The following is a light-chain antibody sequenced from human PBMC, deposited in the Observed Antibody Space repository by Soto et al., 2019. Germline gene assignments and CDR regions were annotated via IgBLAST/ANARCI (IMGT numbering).Light chain of an antibody. CDR1: SSDIGGSDY. V-gene: IGLV2-14*01. CDR3: SSYVTSGTLV. J-gene: IGLJ3*02. CDR2: EVS. Sequence: QSVLTQAASVSGSPGQSITISCTGTSSDIGGSDYVSWYQKHPGKAPKVIIYEVSDRPSGVSDRFSGSKSGNTASLTISGLQAEDEADYYCSSYVTSGTLVFGGGTQLTV.